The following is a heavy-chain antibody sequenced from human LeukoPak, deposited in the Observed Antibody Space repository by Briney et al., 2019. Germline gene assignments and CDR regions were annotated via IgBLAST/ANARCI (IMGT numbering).Heavy chain of an antibody. Sequence: GGSLRLSCAASGFTFSNYAMSWVRQAPGKGLEWVSTISGSGGSTYYADSVKGRFTLSRDNSKNTLYLQMNSLRAEDTAVYYCAREYSSGFGYWGQGTLVTVSS. V-gene: IGHV3-23*01. CDR2: ISGSGGST. D-gene: IGHD6-19*01. J-gene: IGHJ4*02. CDR1: GFTFSNYA. CDR3: AREYSSGFGY.